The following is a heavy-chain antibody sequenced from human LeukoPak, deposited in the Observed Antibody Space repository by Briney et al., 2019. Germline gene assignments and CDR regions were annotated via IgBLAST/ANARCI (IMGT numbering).Heavy chain of an antibody. CDR2: IYYSGST. CDR3: ASGAGEYYDYVWGSYRTEYFQH. J-gene: IGHJ1*01. V-gene: IGHV4-39*07. D-gene: IGHD3-16*02. CDR1: GGSISSYY. Sequence: SETLSLTCTVSGGSISSYYWGWIRQPPGKGLEWMGSIYYSGSTYYNPSLKSRVTISVDRSKNQFSLKLSSVTAADTAVYYCASGAGEYYDYVWGSYRTEYFQHWGQGTLVTVSS.